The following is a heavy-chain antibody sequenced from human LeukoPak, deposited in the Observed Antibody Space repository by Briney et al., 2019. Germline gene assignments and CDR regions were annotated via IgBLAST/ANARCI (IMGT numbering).Heavy chain of an antibody. CDR2: IWYDGSNK. CDR3: AKEAVDYYDSSGYYHFDY. CDR1: GFTFSSYG. Sequence: PGGSLRLSCAASGFTFSSYGMHWVRQAPGKGLEWVAVIWYDGSNKYYADSVKGRFTIPRDNSKNTLYLQMNSLRAEDTAVYYCAKEAVDYYDSSGYYHFDYWGQGTLVTVSS. V-gene: IGHV3-33*06. J-gene: IGHJ4*02. D-gene: IGHD3-22*01.